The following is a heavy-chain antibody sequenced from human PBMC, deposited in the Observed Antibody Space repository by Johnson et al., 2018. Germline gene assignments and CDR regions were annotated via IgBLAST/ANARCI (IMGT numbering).Heavy chain of an antibody. V-gene: IGHV3-7*01. Sequence: EVQLVESGGGLVQPGGSLRLSCAASGFSFSGYWMSWVRQAPGKGLEWVANINTDGSEDYYVGSVKGRFTIPRNNTKQSLSLQINSLRAEDTAVYYCATNQDWMFAYWGQGTLVSVSS. CDR2: INTDGSED. CDR3: ATNQDWMFAY. J-gene: IGHJ4*02. D-gene: IGHD1-1*01. CDR1: GFSFSGYW.